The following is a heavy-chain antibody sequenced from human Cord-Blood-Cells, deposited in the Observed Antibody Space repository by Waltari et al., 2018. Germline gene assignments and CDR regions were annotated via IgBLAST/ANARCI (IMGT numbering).Heavy chain of an antibody. Sequence: QVQLVQSGAEVKKPGASVKVSCKASGYTFTGYYMHWVRQAPGQGLEWMGWINPNSGGTNYAQKFQGRVTMTRDTSISTAYMELSRLRSDDTAVYYCARDLSSNWGGSGWFDPWGQGTLVTVSS. D-gene: IGHD7-27*01. CDR2: INPNSGGT. J-gene: IGHJ5*02. CDR1: GYTFTGYY. V-gene: IGHV1-2*02. CDR3: ARDLSSNWGGSGWFDP.